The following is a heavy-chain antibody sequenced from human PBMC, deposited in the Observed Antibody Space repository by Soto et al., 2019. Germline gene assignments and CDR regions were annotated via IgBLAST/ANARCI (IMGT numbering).Heavy chain of an antibody. CDR1: GFYFDTYA. CDR2: ISPGGGNT. D-gene: IGHD4-17*01. CDR3: AKGAPEVTTRLFDN. J-gene: IGHJ4*02. V-gene: IGHV3-23*01. Sequence: EVQLLESGGGLVHPGGSLRLSCAASGFYFDTYAMSWVRQAPGKGLEWVSAISPGGGNTYYADSVKGRFTISRDNSKNTVSLELNSLTVEDTAVYYSAKGAPEVTTRLFDNWGQGNLVTVSS.